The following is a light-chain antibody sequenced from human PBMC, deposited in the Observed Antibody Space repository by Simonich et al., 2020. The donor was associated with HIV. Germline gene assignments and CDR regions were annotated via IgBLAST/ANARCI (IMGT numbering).Light chain of an antibody. CDR1: QSINNW. Sequence: DIQMTQSPSTRSASVGARFPLTGRASQSINNWLAWYQQNPGKAPKLLIYKASSLESGVPSRFSGSGSGTEFTLTISSLHPDDFATYYCQQYNSYPITFGPGTKVDIK. CDR3: QQYNSYPIT. J-gene: IGKJ3*01. V-gene: IGKV1-5*03. CDR2: KAS.